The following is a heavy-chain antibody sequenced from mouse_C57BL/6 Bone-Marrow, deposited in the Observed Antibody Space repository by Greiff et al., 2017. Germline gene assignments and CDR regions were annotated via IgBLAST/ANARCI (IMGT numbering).Heavy chain of an antibody. Sequence: EVKLQESGAELVRPGASVKLSCTASGFNIKDDYMHWVKQRPEQGLEWIGWIDPENGDTAYASKFQGKATITADNSSNTAYLQLSSLTSEDTAVYYCTTGIYYDYDEVDYWGQGTTLTVSS. J-gene: IGHJ2*01. CDR2: IDPENGDT. CDR1: GFNIKDDY. V-gene: IGHV14-4*01. CDR3: TTGIYYDYDEVDY. D-gene: IGHD2-4*01.